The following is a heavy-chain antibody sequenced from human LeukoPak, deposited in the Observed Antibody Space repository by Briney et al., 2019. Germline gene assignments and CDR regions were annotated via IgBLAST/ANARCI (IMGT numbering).Heavy chain of an antibody. CDR2: IKQDGSEK. D-gene: IGHD6-13*01. CDR1: GFTFSSYW. V-gene: IGHV3-7*01. Sequence: PGGSLRLSCAASGFTFSSYWMSWVRQAPGKGLEWVANIKQDGSEKYYVDSVKGRFTISRDNAKNSLYLQMNSLRAEDTAVYYCARDGIGYSSSWFYLPTLTYYYYGMDVWGQGTTVTVSS. CDR3: ARDGIGYSSSWFYLPTLTYYYYGMDV. J-gene: IGHJ6*02.